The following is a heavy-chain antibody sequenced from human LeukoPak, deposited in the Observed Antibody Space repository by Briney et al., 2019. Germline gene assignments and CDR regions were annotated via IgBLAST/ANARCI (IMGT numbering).Heavy chain of an antibody. CDR3: ARVQLGYYDSSGYFSDY. Sequence: ASVKVSCKASGYTLTSYGISWVRQAPGQGLEWMGWISAYNGNTNYAQKLQGRVTMTTDTSTSTAYMELRSLRSDDTAVYYCARVQLGYYDSSGYFSDYWGQGTLVTVSS. CDR1: GYTLTSYG. D-gene: IGHD3-22*01. CDR2: ISAYNGNT. J-gene: IGHJ4*02. V-gene: IGHV1-18*01.